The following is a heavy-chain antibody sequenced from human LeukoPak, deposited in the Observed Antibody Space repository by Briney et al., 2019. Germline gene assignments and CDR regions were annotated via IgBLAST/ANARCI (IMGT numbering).Heavy chain of an antibody. D-gene: IGHD3-16*02. CDR2: IYPRDSDI. CDR3: ARMIGLGEVSPYFDY. J-gene: IGHJ4*02. V-gene: IGHV5-51*01. Sequence: GESLKISCKGSGYSFTTYWIAWVRQMPGKGLEWMGIIYPRDSDIRYSPLFQGQVTISADKSISTAYLQWNSLKASDTAMYYCARMIGLGEVSPYFDYWGQGSLVTVSS. CDR1: GYSFTTYW.